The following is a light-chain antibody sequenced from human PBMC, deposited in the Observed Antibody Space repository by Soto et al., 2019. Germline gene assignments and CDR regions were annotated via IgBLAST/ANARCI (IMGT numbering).Light chain of an antibody. J-gene: IGLJ1*01. Sequence: QSALTQPASVSGSPGQSITISCTGTSSDVGGYKYVSWYQQHPGKAPKLMIYEVSNRPSGVSNRFSGSKSGNTASLTISGLQAEDEADYYCSSYTNSNARVFGTGTQLTVL. CDR1: SSDVGGYKY. V-gene: IGLV2-14*01. CDR3: SSYTNSNARV. CDR2: EVS.